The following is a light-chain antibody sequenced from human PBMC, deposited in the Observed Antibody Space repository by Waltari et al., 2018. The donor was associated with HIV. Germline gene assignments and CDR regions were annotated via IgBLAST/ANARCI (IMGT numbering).Light chain of an antibody. CDR2: GAT. J-gene: IGKJ4*01. Sequence: ETVMTQSPDILSVSPGERPTLSCRASQSVGGDVAWYQQKPGQAPRLLIYGATSRATGIPARFSASWSGTEFILTISSLQSEDFAVYFCQQYNHWPLTFGGGTKVEIK. V-gene: IGKV3-15*01. CDR3: QQYNHWPLT. CDR1: QSVGGD.